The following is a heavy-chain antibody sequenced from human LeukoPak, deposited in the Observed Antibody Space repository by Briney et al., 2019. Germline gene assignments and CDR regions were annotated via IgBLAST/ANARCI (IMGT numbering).Heavy chain of an antibody. CDR2: INTRTGNA. J-gene: IGHJ4*02. Sequence: ASVKVSCKASGYTFFNYAIHWVRQAPGQRLEWMGWINTRTGNAYYSQELQGRLTITRDTSASTAYMELSSLRSEDMAVYYCAKDSGSGWYEFRWGQGTLVTVSS. CDR1: GYTFFNYA. V-gene: IGHV1-3*03. CDR3: AKDSGSGWYEFR. D-gene: IGHD6-19*01.